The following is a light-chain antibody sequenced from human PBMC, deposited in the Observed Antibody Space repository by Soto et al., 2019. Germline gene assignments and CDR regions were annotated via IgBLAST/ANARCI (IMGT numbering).Light chain of an antibody. CDR3: QQYADSPLT. J-gene: IGKJ4*01. CDR1: QSVGRNY. CDR2: VAY. V-gene: IGKV3-20*01. Sequence: EIVLTQSPGTLSVSPGERVTLSCRASQSVGRNYLAWYQQKPGQAPRLLIYVAYIRATGIPDRFSGSGSGKDFTLTLSRLEPEDFAVYYCQQYADSPLTFGGGTKVETK.